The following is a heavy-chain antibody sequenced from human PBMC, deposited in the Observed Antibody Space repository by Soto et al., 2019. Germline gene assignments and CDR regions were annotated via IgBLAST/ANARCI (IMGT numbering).Heavy chain of an antibody. D-gene: IGHD6-19*01. CDR1: GFTFSNSW. J-gene: IGHJ4*02. Sequence: EVQLVESGGGLVEPGGSLRLSCAASGFTFSNSWMTWVRQAPGKGLEWVGRIKSSTDGGSTDYAAPVKGRFTISRDDSRNTLYLQMNSLKTEDTAMYYCVTGKNSGWFVYYFDYWGLGTLLTVSS. V-gene: IGHV3-15*01. CDR3: VTGKNSGWFVYYFDY. CDR2: IKSSTDGGST.